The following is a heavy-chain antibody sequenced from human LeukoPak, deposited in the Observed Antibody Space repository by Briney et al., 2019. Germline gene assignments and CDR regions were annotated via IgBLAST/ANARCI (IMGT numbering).Heavy chain of an antibody. Sequence: SETLSLTCAVSGYSISSGYYWMWIRQPPGKGLEWIGSLYHSDSIYYNPSLESRVTMSVDTSKNRFSLKLSFVTAADTAVYYCARQHDSYHYYYVDVWGTGTTVTVSS. CDR1: GYSISSGYY. CDR3: ARQHDSYHYYYVDV. CDR2: LYHSDSI. V-gene: IGHV4-38-2*01. J-gene: IGHJ6*03. D-gene: IGHD6-13*01.